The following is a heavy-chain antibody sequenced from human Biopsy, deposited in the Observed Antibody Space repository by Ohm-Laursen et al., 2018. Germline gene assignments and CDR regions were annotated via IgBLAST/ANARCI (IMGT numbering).Heavy chain of an antibody. D-gene: IGHD3-9*01. J-gene: IGHJ1*01. CDR2: NIPILGTG. V-gene: IGHV1-69*06. Sequence: SVKVSCKASEGTFSNYGVNWVRQAPGQGLEWLGGNIPILGTGNYAQKFQDRVTVAADTSTSTATMELRSLRSDDTAVYYCATKLTGYFHHWGQGTLVIVSS. CDR3: ATKLTGYFHH. CDR1: EGTFSNYG.